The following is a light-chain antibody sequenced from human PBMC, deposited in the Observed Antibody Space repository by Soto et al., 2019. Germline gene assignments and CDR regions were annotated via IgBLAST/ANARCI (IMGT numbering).Light chain of an antibody. Sequence: AIRMTQSPSSFSASTGDRVTITCRASQGISSYLAWYQQKPGKAPKLLIYAASTLQSGVPSRFSGSGSATDFTLTIRCLQSEDFATYYCQQYYSYPPTFGQGTKLEIK. CDR2: AAS. V-gene: IGKV1-8*01. J-gene: IGKJ2*01. CDR1: QGISSY. CDR3: QQYYSYPPT.